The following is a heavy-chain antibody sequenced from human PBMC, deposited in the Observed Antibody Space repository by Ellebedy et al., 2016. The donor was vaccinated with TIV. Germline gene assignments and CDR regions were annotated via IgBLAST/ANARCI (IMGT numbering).Heavy chain of an antibody. CDR1: GFTLSRHW. CDR3: GRAREPGYFAYYYYGMDV. CDR2: INQDGGEK. J-gene: IGHJ6*02. Sequence: GESLKISCAASGFTLSRHWMSWVRQGPGKGLEWVANINQDGGEKNYVDSVRGRFTISRDNAKNSLYLQMNSLRGDDTAVYYCGRAREPGYFAYYYYGMDVWGQGTTVTVSS. V-gene: IGHV3-7*03. D-gene: IGHD3-9*01.